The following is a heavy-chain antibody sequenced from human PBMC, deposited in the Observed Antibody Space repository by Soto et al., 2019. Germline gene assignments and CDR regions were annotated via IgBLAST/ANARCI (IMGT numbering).Heavy chain of an antibody. V-gene: IGHV4-39*01. CDR3: ARQVYSSGWQFVY. CDR2: IYYSGST. D-gene: IGHD6-19*01. J-gene: IGHJ4*02. Sequence: PSETLSLTCTVSGGSIISSSYYWGWIRQPPGKGLEWIGSIYYSGSTYYNPSLKSRVTISVDTSKNQFSLKLSSVTAADTAVYYWARQVYSSGWQFVYWGQGTLVTVSS. CDR1: GGSIISSSYY.